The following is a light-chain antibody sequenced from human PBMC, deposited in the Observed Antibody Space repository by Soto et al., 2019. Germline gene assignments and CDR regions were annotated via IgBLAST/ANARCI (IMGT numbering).Light chain of an antibody. CDR3: SSYTSSSTLV. CDR1: GSDVGDYNY. CDR2: DVN. V-gene: IGLV2-14*01. Sequence: SALTQPASVSGSPGQSITISCTGTGSDVGDYNYVSWYQQHPGKAPKLMIYDVNNRPSGVSNRFSGSKSGNTASLTISGLQAEDEADYYCSSYTSSSTLVFGGGTKLTVL. J-gene: IGLJ2*01.